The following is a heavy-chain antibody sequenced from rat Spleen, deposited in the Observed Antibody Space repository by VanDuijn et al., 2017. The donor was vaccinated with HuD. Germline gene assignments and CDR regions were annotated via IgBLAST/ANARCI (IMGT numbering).Heavy chain of an antibody. Sequence: EVQLVESDGGLVQPGRSLKLSCAASGFTFSDYGVAWVRQALTKGLEWVATISYGDSSGHSSTYYRYSVKGRFTISRDNTKTTLYLQIDSLRSEDTATYYCVTHFDGSYPFVYWGQGTLVTVSS. CDR1: GFTFSDYG. J-gene: IGHJ3*01. D-gene: IGHD1-12*02. CDR3: VTHFDGSYPFVY. CDR2: ISYGDSSGHSST. V-gene: IGHV5-29*01.